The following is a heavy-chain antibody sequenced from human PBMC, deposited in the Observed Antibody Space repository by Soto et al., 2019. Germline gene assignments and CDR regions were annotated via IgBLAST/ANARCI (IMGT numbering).Heavy chain of an antibody. D-gene: IGHD3-3*01. V-gene: IGHV4-4*07. Sequence: SETLSLTCTVTGGAISGYYWTWMRQSAGGGLEWIGRIYSSGSTTHNPSLKSRVTISLDTSMNHFSLRLSSVTAADTAVYYCARGQRFSDWFDPWGQGTLVTVSS. J-gene: IGHJ5*02. CDR1: GGAISGYY. CDR2: IYSSGST. CDR3: ARGQRFSDWFDP.